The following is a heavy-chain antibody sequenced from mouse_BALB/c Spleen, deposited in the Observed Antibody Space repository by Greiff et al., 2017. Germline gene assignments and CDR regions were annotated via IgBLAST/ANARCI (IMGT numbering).Heavy chain of an antibody. D-gene: IGHD2-4*01. CDR1: GFSLTGYG. CDR2: IWGDGST. Sequence: QVHVKQSGPGLVAPSQSLSITCTVSGFSLTGYGVNWVRQPPGKGLEWLGMIWGDGSTDYNSALKSRLSISKDNSKSQVFLKMNSLQTDDTARYYCARDSTMTYYAMDYWGQGTSVTVSS. V-gene: IGHV2-6-7*01. J-gene: IGHJ4*01. CDR3: ARDSTMTYYAMDY.